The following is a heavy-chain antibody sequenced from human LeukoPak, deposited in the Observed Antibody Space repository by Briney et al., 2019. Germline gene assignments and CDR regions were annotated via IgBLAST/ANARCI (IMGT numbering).Heavy chain of an antibody. D-gene: IGHD3-22*01. V-gene: IGHV3-21*01. CDR1: GFTFSNYR. CDR3: ARDWDTDYYDSSGYYNDY. CDR2: ISTSGSYI. J-gene: IGHJ4*02. Sequence: PGGSLRLSCAVSGFTFSNYRMNWVRQAPGKGLEGVSSISTSGSYIYYADSVKGRFTISRDNAKNSLYLQMNSLRAEDTAVYYCARDWDTDYYDSSGYYNDYWGQGTLVTVSS.